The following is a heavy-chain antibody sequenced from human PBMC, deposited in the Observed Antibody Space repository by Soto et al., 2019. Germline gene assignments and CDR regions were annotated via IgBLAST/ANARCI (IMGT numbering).Heavy chain of an antibody. CDR3: ASYRGPSYFDY. V-gene: IGHV3-23*01. D-gene: IGHD2-15*01. J-gene: IGHJ4*02. CDR2: ISGSGGST. Sequence: GGSLRLSCAASGFTFSSYAMSWVRQAPGKGLEWVSAISGSGGSTHYADSVKGRFNISRDNSKNTLYLQMKSLRAEDTAVYYCASYRGPSYFDYWGQGTLVTVSS. CDR1: GFTFSSYA.